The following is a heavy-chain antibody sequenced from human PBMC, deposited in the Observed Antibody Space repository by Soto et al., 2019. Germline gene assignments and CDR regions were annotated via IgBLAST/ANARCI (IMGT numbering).Heavy chain of an antibody. V-gene: IGHV3-30*18. J-gene: IGHJ4*02. Sequence: GGSLRLSCAASGFTFSSYGMHWVRQAPGKGLERVAVISYDGSNKYYADSVKGRFTISRDNSKNTLYLQMNSLRAEDTALYYCAKNDGIVLMVYEHWGQGTLVTVSS. CDR3: AKNDGIVLMVYEH. CDR1: GFTFSSYG. CDR2: ISYDGSNK. D-gene: IGHD2-8*01.